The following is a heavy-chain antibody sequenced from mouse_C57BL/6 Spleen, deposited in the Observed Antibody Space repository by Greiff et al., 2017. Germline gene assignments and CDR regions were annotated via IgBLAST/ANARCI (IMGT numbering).Heavy chain of an antibody. CDR3: AREDYYYGSSLWYFDV. CDR1: GFTFSSYT. V-gene: IGHV5-9*01. CDR2: ISGGGGNT. D-gene: IGHD1-1*01. J-gene: IGHJ1*03. Sequence: EVQRVESGGGLVKPGGSLKLSCAASGFTFSSYTMSWVRQTPEKRLEWVATISGGGGNTYYPDSVKGRFTISRDNSKNPLYLQMSSLRSEDTALYYCAREDYYYGSSLWYFDVWGTGTTVTVSS.